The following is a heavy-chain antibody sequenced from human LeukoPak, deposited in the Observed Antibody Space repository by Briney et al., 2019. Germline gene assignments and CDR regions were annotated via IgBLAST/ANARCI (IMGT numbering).Heavy chain of an antibody. D-gene: IGHD2-2*01. V-gene: IGHV4-38-2*02. CDR1: GYSISSGYY. Sequence: PSETLSLTCTVSGYSISSGYYWGWIRQPPGKGLEWIGSIYQSGSTYYNPSLKSRVTISLDTSKNQFSLKLSSVAAADTAVYYCARDLPGDDAFDIWGQGTMVTVSS. CDR3: ARDLPGDDAFDI. J-gene: IGHJ3*02. CDR2: IYQSGST.